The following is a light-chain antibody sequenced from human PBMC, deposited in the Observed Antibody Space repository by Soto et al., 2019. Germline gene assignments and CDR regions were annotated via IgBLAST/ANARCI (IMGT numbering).Light chain of an antibody. CDR1: SSDVGGYNY. CDR2: EVS. CDR3: ISYTSSSTWV. Sequence: QSALTQPASVSGSPGQSITISCTGTSSDVGGYNYVSWYQQHPGKAPKLMIYEVSNRPSGVSDRFSGSRSGNTASLTISGLQAEDGSDYYCISYTSSSTWVFGGGTKLT. V-gene: IGLV2-14*01. J-gene: IGLJ3*02.